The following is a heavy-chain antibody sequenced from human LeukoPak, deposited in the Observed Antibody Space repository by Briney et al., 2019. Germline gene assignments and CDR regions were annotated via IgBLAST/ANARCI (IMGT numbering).Heavy chain of an antibody. Sequence: KPSETLSLTCAVYGGSFSGYYWSWIRQPPGKGLEWIGEINHSGSTNYNPSLKSRVTISVDTSKNQFSLKLSSVTAADTAVYYCARAGGQQLYWYNWFDPWGQGTLVTVSS. CDR1: GGSFSGYY. J-gene: IGHJ5*02. V-gene: IGHV4-34*01. D-gene: IGHD6-13*01. CDR3: ARAGGQQLYWYNWFDP. CDR2: INHSGST.